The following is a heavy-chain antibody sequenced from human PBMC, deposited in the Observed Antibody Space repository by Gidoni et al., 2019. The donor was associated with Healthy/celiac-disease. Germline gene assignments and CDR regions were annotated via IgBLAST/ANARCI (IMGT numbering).Heavy chain of an antibody. Sequence: QVQLQQWGAGLLKPSETLSLPCAVYGGSFSGYYWSWIRQPPGKGLEWIGEINHSGSTNYNPSLKSRVTISVDTSKNQFSLKLSSVTAADTAVYYCARERGGGFIVATPYYYYGMDVWGQGTTVTVSS. CDR1: GGSFSGYY. D-gene: IGHD5-12*01. CDR2: INHSGST. V-gene: IGHV4-34*01. J-gene: IGHJ6*02. CDR3: ARERGGGFIVATPYYYYGMDV.